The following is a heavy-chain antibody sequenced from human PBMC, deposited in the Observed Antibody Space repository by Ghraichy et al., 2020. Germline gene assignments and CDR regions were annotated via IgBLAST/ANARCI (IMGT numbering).Heavy chain of an antibody. CDR3: ATTYRIPVRPFDS. J-gene: IGHJ4*02. Sequence: SETLSLTCTVSGGSVSTSSYYWTWIRQPPGKGLEWIGNIYYSGRTHYNPSLKSRVTISLDTSKSQFSLRLNAVTAADTAVYYCATTYRIPVRPFDSWGQGTLVTVSS. V-gene: IGHV4-61*01. CDR1: GGSVSTSSYY. D-gene: IGHD2-2*01. CDR2: IYYSGRT.